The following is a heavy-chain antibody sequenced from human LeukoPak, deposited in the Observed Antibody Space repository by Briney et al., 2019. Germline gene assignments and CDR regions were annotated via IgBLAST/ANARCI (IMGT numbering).Heavy chain of an antibody. Sequence: GGSLRLSCAASGFTFSTYGMHWVRQAPGKGLEWVAVISYDGSNKYYADSVKGRFTISRDNSKNTLYLQMNTLRAEDTAVYYCGKGPGIAVAGQAYYLDYWGQGTLVTVSS. D-gene: IGHD6-19*01. CDR1: GFTFSTYG. V-gene: IGHV3-30*18. CDR3: GKGPGIAVAGQAYYLDY. J-gene: IGHJ4*02. CDR2: ISYDGSNK.